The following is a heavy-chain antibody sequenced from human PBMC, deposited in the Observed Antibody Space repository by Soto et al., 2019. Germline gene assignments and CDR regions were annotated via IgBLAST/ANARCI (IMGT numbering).Heavy chain of an antibody. J-gene: IGHJ3*01. CDR2: SRNNARGYTT. V-gene: IGHV3-72*01. D-gene: IGHD3-10*01. CDR3: VRDDSRGDSSAFDL. Sequence: EVQLVESGGGLVQPGGSLRLSCAASGFTFSDHHIDWVRQAPGKGLEWVGRSRNNARGYTTEYAPSVKGRFTISREASRRSVFLEMYNLKNDETAMYYCVRDDSRGDSSAFDLWGQGTMVTVSS. CDR1: GFTFSDHH.